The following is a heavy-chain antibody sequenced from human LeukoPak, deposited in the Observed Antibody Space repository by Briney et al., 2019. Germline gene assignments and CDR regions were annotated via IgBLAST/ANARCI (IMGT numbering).Heavy chain of an antibody. D-gene: IGHD3-3*01. CDR3: AKGVVSDAFDI. J-gene: IGHJ3*02. CDR2: IIPIFGTA. Sequence: ASVKVSCKASGGTFSSYAISWVRQAPGQGLEWMGGIIPIFGTANYAQKFQGRVTITTDESTSTAYMELSSLRSEDTSVYYCAKGVVSDAFDIWGQGTMVTVSS. CDR1: GGTFSSYA. V-gene: IGHV1-69*05.